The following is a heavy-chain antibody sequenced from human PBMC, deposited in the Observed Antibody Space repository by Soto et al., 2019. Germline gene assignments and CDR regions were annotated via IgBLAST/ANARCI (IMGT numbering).Heavy chain of an antibody. Sequence: SQTLSLTCAISGVSVSSNSAAWNWIRQSPSRSLDWLGRTYYRSKWYNDYAVSVKSRITINPDTSKNQFSLQLKSVPPEDTAVYYCASCPRINLSYYGSGSLTLWCQGTLVTVSS. V-gene: IGHV6-1*01. CDR3: ASCPRINLSYYGSGSLTL. J-gene: IGHJ4*02. D-gene: IGHD3-10*01. CDR1: GVSVSSNSAA. CDR2: TYYRSKWYN.